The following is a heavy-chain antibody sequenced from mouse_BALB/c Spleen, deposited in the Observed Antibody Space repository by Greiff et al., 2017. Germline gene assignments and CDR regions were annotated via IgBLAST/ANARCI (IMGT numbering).Heavy chain of an antibody. CDR3: AREDVESFDY. CDR2: IDPANGNT. CDR1: GFNIKDTY. V-gene: IGHV14-3*02. Sequence: VQLKESGAELVKPGASVKLSCTASGFNIKDTYMHWVKQRPEQGLEWIGRIDPANGNTKYDPKFQGKATITADTSSNTAYLQLSSLTSEDTAVYYCAREDVESFDYWGQGTLVTVSA. J-gene: IGHJ3*01.